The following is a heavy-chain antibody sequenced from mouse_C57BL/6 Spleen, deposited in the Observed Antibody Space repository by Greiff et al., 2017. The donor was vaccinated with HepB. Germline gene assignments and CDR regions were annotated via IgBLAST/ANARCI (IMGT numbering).Heavy chain of an antibody. J-gene: IGHJ2*01. CDR1: GFTFSSYA. CDR2: ISDGGSYT. D-gene: IGHD1-2*01. V-gene: IGHV5-4*03. CDR3: ARLGHYYEY. Sequence: EVKLQESGGGLVKPGGSLKLSCAASGFTFSSYAMSWVRQTPEKRLEWVATISDGGSYTYYPDNVKGRFTISRDNAKNNLYLQMSHLKSEDTAMYYCARLGHYYEYWGQGTTLTVSS.